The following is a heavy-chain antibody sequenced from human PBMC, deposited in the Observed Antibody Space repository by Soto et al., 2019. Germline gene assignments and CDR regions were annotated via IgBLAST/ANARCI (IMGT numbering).Heavy chain of an antibody. J-gene: IGHJ6*02. CDR3: ARPGLYSSSSRGMDD. D-gene: IGHD6-6*01. CDR1: GYTFISYY. Sequence: QVQLVQSGAEVKKPGASVKVSCKASGYTFISYYMHWVRQAPGQGLEWMGIINPSPDSTSYAQKSQGRVTMTTDTSTSTVYMELRSLRSENTAVYYCARPGLYSSSSRGMDDWGQGTTVTVSS. CDR2: INPSPDST. V-gene: IGHV1-46*01.